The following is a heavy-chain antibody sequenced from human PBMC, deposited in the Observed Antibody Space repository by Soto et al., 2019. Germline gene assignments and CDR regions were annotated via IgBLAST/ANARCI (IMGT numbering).Heavy chain of an antibody. CDR3: AHPRGYGVFDAYDI. V-gene: IGHV3-23*01. Sequence: GGSLRLSCVASGFTFSTYAMSWVRQAPGKGLEWVSALTPSGGETYYADSVKGRFTISRDNSMNALYLQMTCLRIEDTAVYYCAHPRGYGVFDAYDIWGQGTMVTVSS. J-gene: IGHJ3*02. D-gene: IGHD4-17*01. CDR2: LTPSGGET. CDR1: GFTFSTYA.